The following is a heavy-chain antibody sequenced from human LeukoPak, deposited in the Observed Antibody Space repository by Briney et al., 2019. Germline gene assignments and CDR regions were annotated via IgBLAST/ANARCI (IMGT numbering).Heavy chain of an antibody. D-gene: IGHD3-9*01. J-gene: IGHJ5*02. CDR2: ISGSGGST. Sequence: GGSLRLSCAASGFTFSSYAMSWVRQAPGKGMEWVSAISGSGGSTYYVDSVKGRFTISRDNSKNTLYVQMNSLRAEDPVVYYCAKDDMAYFDWLPGLASWGQGTLVTVSS. CDR1: GFTFSSYA. V-gene: IGHV3-23*01. CDR3: AKDDMAYFDWLPGLAS.